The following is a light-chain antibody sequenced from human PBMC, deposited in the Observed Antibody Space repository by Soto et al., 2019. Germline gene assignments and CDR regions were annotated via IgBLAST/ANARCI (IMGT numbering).Light chain of an antibody. J-gene: IGLJ2*01. CDR3: QSYDHIDVI. V-gene: IGLV6-57*04. CDR2: HDD. Sequence: NFMLTQPHSVSESPGKTVTLSCTRSSGSIADNYVQWYQQRPGSAPTTVICHDDQRPSGVPDRFSGSNDTSSNSASLTISGLKTEDEADYYCQSYDHIDVIFGGGTKVTVL. CDR1: SGSIADNY.